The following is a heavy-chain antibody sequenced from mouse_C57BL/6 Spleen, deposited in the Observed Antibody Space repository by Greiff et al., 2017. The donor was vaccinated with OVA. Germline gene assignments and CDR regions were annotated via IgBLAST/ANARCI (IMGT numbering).Heavy chain of an antibody. CDR1: GFTIKDDY. D-gene: IGHD2-5*01. Sequence: VQLQQSGAELVRPGASVKLSCTASGFTIKDDYMHWVKQRPEQGLEWIGWIDPENGDTEYASKFQGKATITADTSSNTAYLQLSSLASDDTAGYYCTTTYYSNFAYWGQGTLVTVSA. CDR2: IDPENGDT. V-gene: IGHV14-4*01. J-gene: IGHJ3*01. CDR3: TTTYYSNFAY.